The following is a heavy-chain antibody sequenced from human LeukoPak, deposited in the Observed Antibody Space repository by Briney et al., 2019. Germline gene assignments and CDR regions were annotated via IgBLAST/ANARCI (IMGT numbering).Heavy chain of an antibody. CDR3: ARAPYYFDS. CDR2: INIDGSST. CDR1: GFTFSNYW. Sequence: GGSLRLSCAASGFTFSNYWMHWVRQAPGKGLVWVSRINIDGSSTSYADSVKGRFTISRDNANNTLYLQMNSLRAEDTAIYYCARAPYYFDSWGQGTLVTVSS. J-gene: IGHJ4*02. V-gene: IGHV3-74*01.